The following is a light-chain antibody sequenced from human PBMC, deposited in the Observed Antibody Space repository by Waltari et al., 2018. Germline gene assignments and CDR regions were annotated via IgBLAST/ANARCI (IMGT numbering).Light chain of an antibody. CDR1: ILTTKS. V-gene: IGLV3-27*01. J-gene: IGLJ2*01. CDR3: YSVADNSVV. Sequence: SYDLTQPSSVSVSPGQTASITCSGQILTTKSARWFQQRPGQAPTLLIYKDTERPSGIPERFFGSISGTTVTLTISEVRVEDEADYYCYSVADNSVVFGGGTKLTVL. CDR2: KDT.